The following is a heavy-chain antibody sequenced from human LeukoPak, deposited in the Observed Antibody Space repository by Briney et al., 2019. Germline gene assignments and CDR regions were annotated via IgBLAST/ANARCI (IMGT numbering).Heavy chain of an antibody. CDR2: IIPIFGTA. J-gene: IGHJ5*02. Sequence: SVKVSCKASGGTFSSYAISWVRQAPGQGLEWMGGIIPIFGTANYAQRFQGRVTITADESTSTAYMELSSLRSEDTAVYYCARDSVDIVVVPAATFDPWGQGTLVTVSS. D-gene: IGHD2-2*03. CDR1: GGTFSSYA. V-gene: IGHV1-69*13. CDR3: ARDSVDIVVVPAATFDP.